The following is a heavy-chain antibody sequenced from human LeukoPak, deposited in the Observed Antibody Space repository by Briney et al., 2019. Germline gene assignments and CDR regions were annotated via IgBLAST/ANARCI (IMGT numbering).Heavy chain of an antibody. Sequence: ASVKVSCKVSGYTLTELSMHWVRQAPGKGLEWMGGFDPEDGETIYAQKFQGRVTMTEDTSTDTAYMELSSLRSEDTAVYYCATAFYVWGSYRYTGGFFEFDYWGQGTLVTVSS. V-gene: IGHV1-24*01. CDR1: GYTLTELS. D-gene: IGHD3-16*02. CDR3: ATAFYVWGSYRYTGGFFEFDY. J-gene: IGHJ4*02. CDR2: FDPEDGET.